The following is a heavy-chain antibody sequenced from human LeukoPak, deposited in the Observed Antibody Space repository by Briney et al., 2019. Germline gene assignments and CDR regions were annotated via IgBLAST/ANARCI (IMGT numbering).Heavy chain of an antibody. Sequence: VASVKVSCKTSGYTFTDYYIYWVRQAPGQGLEWMGWISPNSGNTGYAQKFQGRVTMTRNTSISTAYMELSSLRSEDTAVYYCARAPMVRGVIITRFDPWGQGTLVTVSS. D-gene: IGHD3-10*01. J-gene: IGHJ5*02. CDR3: ARAPMVRGVIITRFDP. CDR1: GYTFTDYY. CDR2: ISPNSGNT. V-gene: IGHV1-8*02.